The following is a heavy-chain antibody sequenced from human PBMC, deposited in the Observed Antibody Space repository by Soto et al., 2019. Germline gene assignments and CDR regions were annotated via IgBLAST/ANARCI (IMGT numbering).Heavy chain of an antibody. CDR2: IYDTGISGYTPST. CDR1: GGSITSSY. Sequence: SETLSLTCTVPGGSITSSYWSWIRRPPGKGLEWIAYIYDTGISGYTPSTSYNPSLKSRVTMSVDTSKSQFSLKLTSVTAADTAVYYCARGEDAFFYYGLDVWGQGITVTVSS. J-gene: IGHJ6*02. V-gene: IGHV4-59*01. CDR3: ARGEDAFFYYGLDV.